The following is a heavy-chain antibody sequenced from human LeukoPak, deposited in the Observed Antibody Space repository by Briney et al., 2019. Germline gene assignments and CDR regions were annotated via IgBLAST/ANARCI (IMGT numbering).Heavy chain of an antibody. Sequence: GGSLRLSCAASGFSFSNYAMHWVRQAPGKGLEWVAVISYDGSKIYYADSVKGRFTISRDNAKNSLYLQMNSLRAEDTAVYYCARDKENDFWSGYYTKYYMDVWGKGTTVTVSS. CDR1: GFSFSNYA. D-gene: IGHD3-3*01. CDR3: ARDKENDFWSGYYTKYYMDV. V-gene: IGHV3-30*04. CDR2: ISYDGSKI. J-gene: IGHJ6*03.